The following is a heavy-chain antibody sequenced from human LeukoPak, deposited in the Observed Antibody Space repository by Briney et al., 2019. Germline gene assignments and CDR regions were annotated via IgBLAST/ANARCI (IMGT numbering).Heavy chain of an antibody. CDR2: IYTSGST. V-gene: IGHV4-61*02. D-gene: IGHD2-2*01. J-gene: IGHJ6*03. CDR1: GGSISSGSYY. CDR3: ASGVVVPAALSPYYYYYMDV. Sequence: SETLSLTCTVSGGSISSGSYYWSWIRQPAGKGLEWIGRIYTSGSTNYNPSLKSRVTISVDTSKNQFSLELSSVTAADTAVYYCASGVVVPAALSPYYYYYMDVWGKGTTVTVSS.